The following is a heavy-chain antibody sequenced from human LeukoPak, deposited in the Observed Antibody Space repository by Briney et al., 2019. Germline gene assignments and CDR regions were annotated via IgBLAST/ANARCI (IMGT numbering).Heavy chain of an antibody. CDR2: IYYSGST. CDR1: SGSISSSSYY. D-gene: IGHD6-19*01. CDR3: ARVGSGSATWLVPTYYYYMDV. Sequence: SETLSLTCTVSSGSISSSSYYWAWIRQPPGKGLECIGSIYYSGSTYYNPSLKSRVTISVDTSKNQFSLKLSSVTAADTAVYYCARVGSGSATWLVPTYYYYMDVWGKGTTVTVSS. V-gene: IGHV4-39*07. J-gene: IGHJ6*03.